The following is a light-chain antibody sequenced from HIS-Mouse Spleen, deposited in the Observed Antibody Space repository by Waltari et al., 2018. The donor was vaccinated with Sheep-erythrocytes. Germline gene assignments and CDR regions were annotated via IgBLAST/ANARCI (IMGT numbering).Light chain of an antibody. V-gene: IGLV2-11*01. CDR1: RSDVRRYNY. Sequence: QSALTQPRSVSGSPGQSVTISCTGTRSDVRRYNYVSWYQQPQGKAPKLIIYGVSKRPSGVPDRFSGSKSGNTASLTISGLQAEDEADYYCCSYAGSYNHVFATGTKVTVL. CDR2: GVS. J-gene: IGLJ1*01. CDR3: CSYAGSYNHV.